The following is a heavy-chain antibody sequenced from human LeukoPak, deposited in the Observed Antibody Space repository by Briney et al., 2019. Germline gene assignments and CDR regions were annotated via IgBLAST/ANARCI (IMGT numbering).Heavy chain of an antibody. V-gene: IGHV4-39*01. CDR2: TYYTGNT. CDR3: ARTRDSSGWYNFDC. Sequence: SETLSLTCTVSGGSISSSSYYWGWIHQPPGKGLEWIGSTYYTGNTYYNPSLKSRVTISVDTSKRQLSLKLSSVTAADTAMYYCARTRDSSGWYNFDCWGQGTPVTVSS. CDR1: GGSISSSSYY. J-gene: IGHJ4*02. D-gene: IGHD6-13*01.